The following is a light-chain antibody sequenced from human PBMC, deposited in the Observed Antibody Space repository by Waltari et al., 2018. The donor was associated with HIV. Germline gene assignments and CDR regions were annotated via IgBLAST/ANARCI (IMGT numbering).Light chain of an antibody. CDR2: GAS. V-gene: IGKV3-20*01. CDR1: QTVISNY. J-gene: IGKJ3*01. CDR3: QQNGDSPFT. Sequence: EIVLTQSPDTLSLSPGKRATLSCRASQTVISNYLAWYQQKPGQAPRLLVYGASSRAAGIADRFSGSGSGTDFTLIISRVEPEDSAVFYCQQNGDSPFTFGPGTKVEIK.